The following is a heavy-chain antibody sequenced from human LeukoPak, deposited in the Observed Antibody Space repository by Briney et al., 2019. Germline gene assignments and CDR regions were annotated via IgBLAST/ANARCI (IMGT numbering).Heavy chain of an antibody. J-gene: IGHJ3*02. D-gene: IGHD5-18*01. CDR1: GGSISSYY. CDR2: IYTSGST. Sequence: SETLSLTCTVSGGSISSYYWSWIRQPAGKGLEWIGHIYTSGSTNYNPSLKSRVTMSVDTSKNQFSLKLSSVTAADTAVYYCARGDQYSYGSDAFDIWGQGTMATVSS. V-gene: IGHV4-4*07. CDR3: ARGDQYSYGSDAFDI.